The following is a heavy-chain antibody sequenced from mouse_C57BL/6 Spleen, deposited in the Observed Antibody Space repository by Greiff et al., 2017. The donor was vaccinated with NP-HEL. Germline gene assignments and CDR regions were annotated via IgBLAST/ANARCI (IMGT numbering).Heavy chain of an antibody. V-gene: IGHV1-18*01. CDR3: ARSLNYGSAWFAY. CDR2: INPNNGGT. J-gene: IGHJ3*01. Sequence: VQLQQSGPELVKPGASVKIPCKASGYTFTDYNMDWVKQSHGKSLEWIGDINPNNGGTIYNQKFKGKATLTVDKSSSTAYMELRSLTSEDTAVYYCARSLNYGSAWFAYWGQGTLVTVSA. CDR1: GYTFTDYN. D-gene: IGHD1-1*01.